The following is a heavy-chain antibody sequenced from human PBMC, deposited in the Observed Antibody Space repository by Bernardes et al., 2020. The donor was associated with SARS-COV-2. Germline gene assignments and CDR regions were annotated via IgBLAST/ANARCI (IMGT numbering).Heavy chain of an antibody. CDR3: ARWSGGGMDV. D-gene: IGHD3-10*01. CDR1: GFTFRSYA. J-gene: IGHJ6*02. CDR2: ISYDGSNK. Sequence: GGSLIRSCAASGFTFRSYAMHWVRQAPGKGLEWVAVISYDGSNKYYADSVKGRFTISRDNSKNTLYLQMNSLRAEDTAVYYCARWSGGGMDVWGQGTTVTVSS. V-gene: IGHV3-30-3*01.